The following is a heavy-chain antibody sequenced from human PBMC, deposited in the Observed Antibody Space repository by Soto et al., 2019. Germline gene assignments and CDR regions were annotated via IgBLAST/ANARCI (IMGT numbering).Heavy chain of an antibody. CDR1: GYTFTGYY. J-gene: IGHJ3*02. CDR3: ARALSRGYCSSTSCYGVAFDI. V-gene: IGHV1-2*02. D-gene: IGHD2-2*01. Sequence: GASVKVSCKASGYTFTGYYMHWVRQAPGQGLEWMGWINPNSGGTNYAQKFQGRVTMTRDTSISTAYMELSRLRSDDTAVYYCARALSRGYCSSTSCYGVAFDIWGEGTMVTVSS. CDR2: INPNSGGT.